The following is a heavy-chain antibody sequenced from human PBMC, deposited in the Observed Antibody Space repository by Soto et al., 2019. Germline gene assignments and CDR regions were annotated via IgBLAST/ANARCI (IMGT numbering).Heavy chain of an antibody. CDR3: AKEERLHRFYYYGMDV. V-gene: IGHV3-23*01. J-gene: IGHJ6*02. CDR1: GFTFSSYA. Sequence: PGGSLRLSCAASGFTFSSYAMSWVRQAPGKGLEWVSAISGSGGSTYYADSVKGRFTISRDNSKNTLYLQMNSLRAEDTAVYYCAKEERLHRFYYYGMDVWGQGTTVTVSS. CDR2: ISGSGGST.